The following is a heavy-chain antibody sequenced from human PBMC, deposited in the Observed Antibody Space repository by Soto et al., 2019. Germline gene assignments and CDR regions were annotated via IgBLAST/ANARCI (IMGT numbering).Heavy chain of an antibody. D-gene: IGHD6-6*01. J-gene: IGHJ4*02. Sequence: QVQLVQSGAEVKKPGASMKVSCTASGSTFTIHDIHWGRQAPGLVLEGMAWLNPHSGKTSYAQKVQGRLTMTGNASTSTAYMELSSLRSEATAMYYCARVSSIAARRSFASWGQGTLVTVSS. V-gene: IGHV1-8*01. CDR1: GSTFTIHD. CDR3: ARVSSIAARRSFAS. CDR2: LNPHSGKT.